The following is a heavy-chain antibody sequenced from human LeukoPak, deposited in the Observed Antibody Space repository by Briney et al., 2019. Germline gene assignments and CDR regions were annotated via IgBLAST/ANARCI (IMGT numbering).Heavy chain of an antibody. J-gene: IGHJ4*02. CDR1: GGTFSSYA. CDR2: IIPIFGTA. CDR3: ASPYPSYGDYVRYFDY. D-gene: IGHD4-17*01. V-gene: IGHV1-69*13. Sequence: SVKVSCKASGGTFSSYAISWVRQAPGQGLEWMGGIIPIFGTANYAQKFQGRVTITADESTSTAYMELSSLRSEDTAVYYCASPYPSYGDYVRYFDYWGRGTLVTVSS.